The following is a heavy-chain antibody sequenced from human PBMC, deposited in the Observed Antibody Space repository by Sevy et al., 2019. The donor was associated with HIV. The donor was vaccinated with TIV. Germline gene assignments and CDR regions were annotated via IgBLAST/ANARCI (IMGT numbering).Heavy chain of an antibody. Sequence: GGSLRLSCAASGFTFSSYWMSWVRQAPGKGLEWVANIKQEGSEKYYVDSVKGRFTISRDNAKNALYLQMNSLRAEDTAVYYCARERGGCSGGSCYSLGRFDPWGQGTLVTVSS. V-gene: IGHV3-7*03. CDR2: IKQEGSEK. CDR1: GFTFSSYW. J-gene: IGHJ5*02. D-gene: IGHD2-15*01. CDR3: ARERGGCSGGSCYSLGRFDP.